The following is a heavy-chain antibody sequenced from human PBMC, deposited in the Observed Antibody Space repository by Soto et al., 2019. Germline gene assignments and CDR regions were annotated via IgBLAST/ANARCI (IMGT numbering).Heavy chain of an antibody. CDR2: IDPSGGST. Sequence: ASVKVSCKASGYTFTTYYMHWVRQAPGQGLEWMGIIDPSGGSTTYAQKFQGRVTMTRDTSISTAYMELSSLRSEDTAVYYCARGPITMIVGWGQGTLVTVSS. V-gene: IGHV1-46*01. CDR1: GYTFTTYY. J-gene: IGHJ4*02. D-gene: IGHD3-22*01. CDR3: ARGPITMIVG.